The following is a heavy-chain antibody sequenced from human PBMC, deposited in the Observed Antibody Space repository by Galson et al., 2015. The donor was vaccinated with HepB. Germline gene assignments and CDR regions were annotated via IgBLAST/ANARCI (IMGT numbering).Heavy chain of an antibody. CDR3: ASDPNPTVIYY. V-gene: IGHV3-7*03. Sequence: SLRLSCAASGFTFSSNWMSWVRQAPGKGLEWVANIKQDGSEKYYVDSVKGRFTISRDNAKNSLYLQMNSLRAEDTAVYYCASDPNPTVIYYWGQGTLVTVSS. CDR1: GFTFSSNW. CDR2: IKQDGSEK. D-gene: IGHD4-17*01. J-gene: IGHJ4*02.